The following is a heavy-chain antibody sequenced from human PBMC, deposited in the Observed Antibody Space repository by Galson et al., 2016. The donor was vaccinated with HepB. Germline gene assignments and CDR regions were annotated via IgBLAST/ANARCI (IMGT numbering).Heavy chain of an antibody. J-gene: IGHJ5*01. D-gene: IGHD3-10*01. V-gene: IGHV4-34*01. Sequence: SETLSLTCAVSGGSFSGSYWSWVRQPPGKGLEWIGEIHHTGRSNYNPSRKSRVTMSMDTSKSQFSLRLTSVTAADTAVYFCARVPLRDSGKFGFDSWGQGTLVTVSS. CDR3: ARVPLRDSGKFGFDS. CDR1: GGSFSGSY. CDR2: IHHTGRS.